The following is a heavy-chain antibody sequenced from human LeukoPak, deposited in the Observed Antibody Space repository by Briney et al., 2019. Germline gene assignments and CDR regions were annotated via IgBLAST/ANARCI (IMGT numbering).Heavy chain of an antibody. CDR1: GSTPSSYA. Sequence: GGSLRLSCAASGSTPSSYAMSWVRQAHGRGLEWVSAIGVGGTRTYYAGSVKGRFSISRDNSKNTLYLQMNSLRAEDTAVYYCAKSDTSGPTAHDYWGQGTLVTVSS. CDR3: AKSDTSGPTAHDY. V-gene: IGHV3-23*01. CDR2: IGVGGTRT. D-gene: IGHD3-22*01. J-gene: IGHJ4*02.